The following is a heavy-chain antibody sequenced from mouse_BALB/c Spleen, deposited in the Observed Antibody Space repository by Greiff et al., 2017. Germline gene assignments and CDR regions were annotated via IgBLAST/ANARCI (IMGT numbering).Heavy chain of an antibody. V-gene: IGHV3-2*02. J-gene: IGHJ2*01. Sequence: VQLKESGPGLVKPSQSLSLTCTVTGYSITSDYAWNWIRQFPGNKLEWMGYISYSGSTSYNPSLKSRISITRDTSKNQFFLQLNSVTTEDTATYYCARGELWLREGFDYWGQGTTLTVSS. CDR2: ISYSGST. CDR3: ARGELWLREGFDY. D-gene: IGHD2-2*01. CDR1: GYSITSDYA.